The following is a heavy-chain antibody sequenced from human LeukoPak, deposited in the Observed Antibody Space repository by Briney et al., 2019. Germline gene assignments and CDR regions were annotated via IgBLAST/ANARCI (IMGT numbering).Heavy chain of an antibody. J-gene: IGHJ4*02. V-gene: IGHV3-21*01. CDR3: ARVGYYYDSSGYYRVDY. CDR2: ISSSSSYI. CDR1: GFTFSSYG. Sequence: GGTLRLSCAASGFTFSSYGMSWVRQAPGKGLEWVPSISSSSSYIYYADSVKGRFTISRDNAKNSLYLQMNSLRAEDTAVYYCARVGYYYDSSGYYRVDYWGQGTLVTVSS. D-gene: IGHD3-22*01.